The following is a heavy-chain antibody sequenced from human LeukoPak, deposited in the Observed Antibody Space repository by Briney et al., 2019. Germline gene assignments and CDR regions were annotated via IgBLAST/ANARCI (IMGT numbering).Heavy chain of an antibody. CDR1: GGSISSGGYY. CDR2: IYYSRST. D-gene: IGHD3-16*01. J-gene: IGHJ5*02. Sequence: SETLSLTCTVSGGSISSGGYYWSWIRQHPGKGLEWIGYIYYSRSTYYNPSLKSRVTISVDTSKNQFSLKLSSVTAADTAVYYCARAQYASFLFDPWGQGIVVTVSS. V-gene: IGHV4-31*03. CDR3: ARAQYASFLFDP.